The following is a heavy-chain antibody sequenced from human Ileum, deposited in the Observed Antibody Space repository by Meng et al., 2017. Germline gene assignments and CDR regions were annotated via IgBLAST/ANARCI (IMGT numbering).Heavy chain of an antibody. D-gene: IGHD1-26*01. CDR2: ISFDGNYK. Sequence: VLLLQAGGCVVAPGRSLVASRAASGFTFSGHVMHWVRQVPGKGLEWVALISFDGNYKDYPDSVKGRFTISRDNSKNTLYLQMSSLRVEDTAVYYCVGEVGPRDFDNWGQGILVTVSS. J-gene: IGHJ4*02. V-gene: IGHV3-30*15. CDR1: GFTFSGHV. CDR3: VGEVGPRDFDN.